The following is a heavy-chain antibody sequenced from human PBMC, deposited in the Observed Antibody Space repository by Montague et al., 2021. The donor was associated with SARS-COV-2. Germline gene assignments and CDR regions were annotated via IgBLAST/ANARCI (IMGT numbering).Heavy chain of an antibody. Sequence: SLRLSCAASGFTFSSYDMGWVRQAPGKGLDWVSTISTTGGSTYYADSVKGRFTISRDNSKNTLYLQMNSLRDEDTAIYYCAKDRVYSGSYSPVDSWGQGTLVTVSS. J-gene: IGHJ4*02. CDR3: AKDRVYSGSYSPVDS. D-gene: IGHD1-26*01. V-gene: IGHV3-23*01. CDR1: GFTFSSYD. CDR2: ISTTGGST.